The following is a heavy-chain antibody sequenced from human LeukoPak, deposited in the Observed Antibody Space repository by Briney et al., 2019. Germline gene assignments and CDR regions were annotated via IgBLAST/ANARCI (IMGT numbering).Heavy chain of an antibody. D-gene: IGHD2-15*01. CDR2: IRYDGNNK. J-gene: IGHJ3*02. CDR1: GFTFSSYG. V-gene: IGHV3-30*02. Sequence: PGGSLRLSCAASGFTFSSYGMHWVRQAPGKGLEWVAFIRYDGNNKYYADSVKGRFTISRDNSKNTLYLQMNSLRAEDTAVYYCARARSDIVVVVAASDDAFDIWGQGTMVTVSS. CDR3: ARARSDIVVVVAASDDAFDI.